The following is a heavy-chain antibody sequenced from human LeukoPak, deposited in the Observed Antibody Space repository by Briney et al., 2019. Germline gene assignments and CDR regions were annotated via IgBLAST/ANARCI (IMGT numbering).Heavy chain of an antibody. CDR3: ARTPYCSSTSCYGGWFDP. J-gene: IGHJ5*02. V-gene: IGHV1-2*06. CDR1: GYTFTGYY. Sequence: ASVKVSCKASGYTFTGYYIHWVRQAPGQGLDWMGRINPNNGGTNYAQKFQGRVTMTRDTSISTAYMELSRLRSDDTAVYYCARTPYCSSTSCYGGWFDPWGQGTLVTVSS. CDR2: INPNNGGT. D-gene: IGHD2-2*01.